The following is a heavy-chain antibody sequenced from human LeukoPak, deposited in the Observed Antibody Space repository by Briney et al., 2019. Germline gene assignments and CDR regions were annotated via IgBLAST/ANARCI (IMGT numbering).Heavy chain of an antibody. CDR2: IKSKTDGGTT. CDR1: GFTFSNAW. D-gene: IGHD3-22*01. Sequence: SGGSLRLSCAASGFTFSNAWMSWVRQAPGKGLEWVGRIKSKTDGGTTVYAAPVKGRFTISRDDSKNTLYLQMNSLKTEDTAVYYCTTENRSGFNNWFGPWGQGTLVTVSS. J-gene: IGHJ5*02. V-gene: IGHV3-15*01. CDR3: TTENRSGFNNWFGP.